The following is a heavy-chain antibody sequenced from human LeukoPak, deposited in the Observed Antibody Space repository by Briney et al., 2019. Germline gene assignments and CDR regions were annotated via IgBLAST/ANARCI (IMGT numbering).Heavy chain of an antibody. CDR2: MYNSGSA. D-gene: IGHD4-17*01. J-gene: IGHJ3*01. CDR1: GASITSYY. Sequence: SETLSLTCAVSGASITSYYWSWIRQPPGKGPEWIGYMYNSGSANYNPSLKSRVTISVDTSKNHFSLKLSSVTAADTAVYYCARDDGGALDVFDVWGQGTMVTVSS. V-gene: IGHV4-59*01. CDR3: ARDDGGALDVFDV.